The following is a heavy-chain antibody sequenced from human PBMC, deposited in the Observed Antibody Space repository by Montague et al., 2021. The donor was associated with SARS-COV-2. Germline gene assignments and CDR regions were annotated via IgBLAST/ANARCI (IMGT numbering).Heavy chain of an antibody. J-gene: IGHJ5*02. V-gene: IGHV2-70*11. D-gene: IGHD6-13*01. Sequence: PALVKPIQTLTLTCTFSGFSLSTSGMCVSWIRQPPGKALEWLARIDWDDEKYYSTSLKTRLTISKDTSKNQVVLTMTNMDPVDTATYYCARILVAAAGSPFDPWGQGTLVTVSS. CDR2: IDWDDEK. CDR1: GFSLSTSGMC. CDR3: ARILVAAAGSPFDP.